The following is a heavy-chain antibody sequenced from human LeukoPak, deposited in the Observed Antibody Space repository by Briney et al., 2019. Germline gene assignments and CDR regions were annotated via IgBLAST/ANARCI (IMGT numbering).Heavy chain of an antibody. V-gene: IGHV3-20*04. J-gene: IGHJ4*02. CDR2: IRWSGITT. CDR1: GFTFEEYG. Sequence: GGSLRLSCVVSGFTFEEYGMSLVRQTPGKGLEWVAGIRWSGITTGYADSVKGRFTISRDNAENSVDLQMNSLRPEDTGIYYCARERPPYFRYFDYWGQGTLVTVSS. D-gene: IGHD3-10*01. CDR3: ARERPPYFRYFDY.